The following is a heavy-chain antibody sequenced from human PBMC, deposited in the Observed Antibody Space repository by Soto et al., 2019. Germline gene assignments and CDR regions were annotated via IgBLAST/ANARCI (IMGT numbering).Heavy chain of an antibody. V-gene: IGHV4-39*01. D-gene: IGHD2-2*01. CDR1: GGSISSSSYY. CDR3: ASHVGVVVPAATNYYYMDV. J-gene: IGHJ6*03. Sequence: QLQLQESGPGLVQPSETLSLTGTVSGGSISSSSYYWGWIRQPPGKGLEWIGSTYYSGSTYYNPSLQGRVTLSVDTTKNQFSLKLSSVTAADTAVYYCASHVGVVVPAATNYYYMDVWGKGTTVTVSS. CDR2: TYYSGST.